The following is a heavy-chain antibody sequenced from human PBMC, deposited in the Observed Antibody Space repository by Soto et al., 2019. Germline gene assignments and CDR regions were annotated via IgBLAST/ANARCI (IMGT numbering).Heavy chain of an antibody. J-gene: IGHJ3*02. D-gene: IGHD6-13*01. V-gene: IGHV3-30*18. Sequence: PGGSLRLSCAASGFTFSSYGMHWVRQAPGKGLEWVAVISYDGSNKYYADSVKGRFTISRDNSKNTLYLQMNSLRAEDTAVYYCAKGFGIAAASAFDIWGQGTMVTVSS. CDR3: AKGFGIAAASAFDI. CDR1: GFTFSSYG. CDR2: ISYDGSNK.